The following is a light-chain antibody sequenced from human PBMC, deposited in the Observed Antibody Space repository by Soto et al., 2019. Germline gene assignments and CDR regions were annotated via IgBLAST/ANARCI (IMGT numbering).Light chain of an antibody. CDR1: SSDVGAYTF. Sequence: QSALTQPASVSGSPGQSITISFTGTSSDVGAYTFVSWYQQHPDKVPKLMIFDVSRRPSGVSDRFSGSKSGNTASLTISGLQPEDEADYYCSSYTSSSTHVFGSGTKLTVL. V-gene: IGLV2-14*03. J-gene: IGLJ1*01. CDR2: DVS. CDR3: SSYTSSSTHV.